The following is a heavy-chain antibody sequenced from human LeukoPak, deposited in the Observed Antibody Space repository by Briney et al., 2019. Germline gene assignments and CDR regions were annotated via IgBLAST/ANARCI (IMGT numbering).Heavy chain of an antibody. Sequence: SETLSLTCAVYGGSFSGYYWSWIRQPPGKGLEWIGEINHSGSTYYNPSLKSRVTISVDTSKNQFSLKLSSVTAADTAVYYCARSGRKGYCTNGVCPRLYNWFDPWGQGTLVTVSS. CDR1: GGSFSGYY. CDR3: ARSGRKGYCTNGVCPRLYNWFDP. CDR2: INHSGST. V-gene: IGHV4-34*01. D-gene: IGHD2-8*01. J-gene: IGHJ5*02.